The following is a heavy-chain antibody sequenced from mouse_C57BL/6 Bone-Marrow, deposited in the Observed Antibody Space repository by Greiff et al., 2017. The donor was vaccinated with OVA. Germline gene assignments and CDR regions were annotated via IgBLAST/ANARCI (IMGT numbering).Heavy chain of an antibody. J-gene: IGHJ1*03. Sequence: VQLQQSGAELVRPGASVKLSCTASGFNIKDVYMHWVKQRPEQGLEWIGWIDPENGDTEYASKFQGKATITADTSSNTAYLQLSSLTSEDTAVYYCTMYGYDWYFDVWGTGTTVTVSS. D-gene: IGHD2-2*01. V-gene: IGHV14-4*01. CDR2: IDPENGDT. CDR1: GFNIKDVY. CDR3: TMYGYDWYFDV.